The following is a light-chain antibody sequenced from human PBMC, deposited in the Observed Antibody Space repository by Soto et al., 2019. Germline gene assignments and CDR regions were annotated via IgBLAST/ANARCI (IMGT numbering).Light chain of an antibody. J-gene: IGLJ1*01. Sequence: QSVLTQPRSVSGSPGPSVTISCTGTSSDVGGYNFVSWYQQHPGKAPKLMIYDVSRRPSGVPDRFSGSKSGNTASLTISGLQADDGADYYCYSYAGTYTGYVFGTGTKVTVL. CDR2: DVS. CDR1: SSDVGGYNF. CDR3: YSYAGTYTGYV. V-gene: IGLV2-11*01.